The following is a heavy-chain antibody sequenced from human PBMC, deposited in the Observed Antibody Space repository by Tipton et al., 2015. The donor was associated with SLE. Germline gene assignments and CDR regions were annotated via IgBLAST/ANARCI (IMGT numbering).Heavy chain of an antibody. V-gene: IGHV5-51*03. Sequence: QLVQSGAELKKPGESLKISCKGSGFSFTSYWIGWVRQMPGKGREWMAIIYSSDSDGDSDIRYSPSFQGQVTISADKSITTAYLQWSSLKASDTAMYDCASPGHREVTPRWGQGTLVTVTS. CDR1: GFSFTSYW. CDR3: ASPGHREVTPR. CDR2: IYSSDSDGDSDI. D-gene: IGHD2-21*02. J-gene: IGHJ4*01.